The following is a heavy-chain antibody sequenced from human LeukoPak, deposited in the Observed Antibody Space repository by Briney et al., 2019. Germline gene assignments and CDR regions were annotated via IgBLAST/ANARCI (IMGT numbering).Heavy chain of an antibody. J-gene: IGHJ6*03. V-gene: IGHV5-51*01. CDR2: IYPADSDT. CDR1: GYSFTSYC. D-gene: IGHD3-10*01. Sequence: GESLKISCKGSGYSFTSYCIGWVRQMPGKGLEWMGIIYPADSDTRYSPSFQGQVTISADKSISTAYLQWSSLKASDTAMYYCARQSLSYYYGSGSSRHYYYYYMDVWGKGTTVTVSS. CDR3: ARQSLSYYYGSGSSRHYYYYYMDV.